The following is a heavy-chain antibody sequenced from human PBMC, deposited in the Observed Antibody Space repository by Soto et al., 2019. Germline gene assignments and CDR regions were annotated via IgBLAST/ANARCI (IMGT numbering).Heavy chain of an antibody. CDR2: INHSGST. Sequence: QVQLQQWGAGLLKPSETLSLTCAVYGGSFSGYYWSWIRQPPGKGLAWIGEINHSGSTNYNPSLKSRVTISVDTSKNQFSLKLSSVTAADTAVYYCANVLGYCSSTSCRKGGRWFDPWGQGTLVTVSS. CDR3: ANVLGYCSSTSCRKGGRWFDP. V-gene: IGHV4-34*01. J-gene: IGHJ5*02. CDR1: GGSFSGYY. D-gene: IGHD2-2*01.